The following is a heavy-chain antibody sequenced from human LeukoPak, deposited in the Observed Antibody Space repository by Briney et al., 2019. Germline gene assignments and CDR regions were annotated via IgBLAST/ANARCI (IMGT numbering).Heavy chain of an antibody. Sequence: SETLSLTCTVSGYSISNGYYWGWIRQPPGKGLEWVGSIYHRGSTYYNPSLRSRVTISLDRSKKKFSLKLTSVTTADTAVYFCARGAEYYAIWRGYAGYSDYWGQGISVTVSS. CDR3: ARGAEYYAIWRGYAGYSDY. J-gene: IGHJ4*02. V-gene: IGHV4-38-2*02. CDR2: IYHRGST. CDR1: GYSISNGYY. D-gene: IGHD3-3*01.